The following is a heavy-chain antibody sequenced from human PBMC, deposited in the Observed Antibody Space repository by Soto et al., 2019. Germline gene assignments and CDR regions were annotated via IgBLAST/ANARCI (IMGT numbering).Heavy chain of an antibody. V-gene: IGHV4-31*03. J-gene: IGHJ4*02. CDR1: GGSISSGGYS. CDR2: IYYSGST. Sequence: QVQLQESGPGLVKPSQTLSLTCTVSGGSISSGGYSWSWIRQHPGKGLEWIGYIYYSGSTYYNPTIKSRVTITVDTSKTQFSLKLTSVTAANTAAYYCARVPDSWGQRTLVTVSS. CDR3: ARVPDS.